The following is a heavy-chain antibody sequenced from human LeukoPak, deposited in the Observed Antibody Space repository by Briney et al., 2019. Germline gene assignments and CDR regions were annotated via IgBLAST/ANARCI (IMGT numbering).Heavy chain of an antibody. Sequence: GGSLRLSCAASGFTFSSYWMSWVRQAPGKGLEWVANIKKDGSEKYYVDSVKGRFTISRDNAKTSLYLQMNSLRAEDTAVYYCAKVGARSFYSLDYWGQGILVTVSS. J-gene: IGHJ4*02. CDR2: IKKDGSEK. CDR3: AKVGARSFYSLDY. CDR1: GFTFSSYW. D-gene: IGHD1-26*01. V-gene: IGHV3-7*01.